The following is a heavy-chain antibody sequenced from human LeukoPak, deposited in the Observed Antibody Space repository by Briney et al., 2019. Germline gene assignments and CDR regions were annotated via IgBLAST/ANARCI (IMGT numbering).Heavy chain of an antibody. CDR1: GGTFSTYA. D-gene: IGHD1/OR15-1a*01. CDR2: IIPIYGIA. J-gene: IGHJ6*03. CDR3: AREATPQTSTLYYYYYYMDV. Sequence: EASVKVSCKASGGTFSTYAISWLRQAPGQGLEWMGGIIPIYGIANYAQKLRGRVTITADESTSTSYMEDNGLRSEDTAVYYCAREATPQTSTLYYYYYYMDVWGNGTPVTVSS. V-gene: IGHV1-69*13.